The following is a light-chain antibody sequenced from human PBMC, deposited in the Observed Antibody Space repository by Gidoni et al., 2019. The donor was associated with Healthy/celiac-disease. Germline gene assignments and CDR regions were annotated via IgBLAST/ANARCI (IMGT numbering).Light chain of an antibody. J-gene: IGKJ1*01. V-gene: IGKV1-39*01. Sequence: DIQMPQSPSSLSASVGDRVTITCRASQSISSYLNWYQHKQGKAPKRLIYAASSLHSGVPSRFSGSGSGSDFTRTSSSLQPEDCATYYCQQSYRTPPWTFGQXTKVEIK. CDR1: QSISSY. CDR3: QQSYRTPPWT. CDR2: AAS.